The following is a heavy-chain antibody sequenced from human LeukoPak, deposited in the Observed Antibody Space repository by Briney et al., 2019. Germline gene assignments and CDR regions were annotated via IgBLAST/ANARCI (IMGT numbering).Heavy chain of an antibody. V-gene: IGHV3-66*04. D-gene: IGHD6-13*01. CDR3: ARRITTSGLYYFDL. J-gene: IGHJ4*02. CDR1: GLTVSGNY. CDR2: IYSDETT. Sequence: PGGSLRLSCAASGLTVSGNYMSWVRQAPGKGLEWVSIIYSDETTAYPDSVKGRFTISRDNSKNMLYLQMNSLRAEDTAVYYCARRITTSGLYYFDLWGQGTLVTVFS.